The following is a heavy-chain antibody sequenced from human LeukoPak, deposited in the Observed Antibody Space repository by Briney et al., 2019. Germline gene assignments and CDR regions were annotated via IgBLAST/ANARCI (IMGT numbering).Heavy chain of an antibody. D-gene: IGHD3-3*01. CDR3: ARGLGITMFGVVTIRRFDP. J-gene: IGHJ5*02. CDR2: IHNSGST. CDR1: GGSISDYY. V-gene: IGHV4-59*13. Sequence: SETLSLTCTVSGGSISDYYWNWIRQPPGKGLEWMGYIHNSGSTNYNPSLKSQVTISVDTSKNQFSLKLSSVTAADTAIYYCARGLGITMFGVVTIRRFDPWGQGILVTVSS.